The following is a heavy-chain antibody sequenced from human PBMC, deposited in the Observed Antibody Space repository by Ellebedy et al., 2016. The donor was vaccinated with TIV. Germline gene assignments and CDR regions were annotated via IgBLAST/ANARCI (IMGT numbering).Heavy chain of an antibody. D-gene: IGHD1-7*01. V-gene: IGHV1-69*13. CDR1: GGTFSSYA. J-gene: IGHJ4*02. Sequence: SVKVSCXASGGTFSSYAISWVRQAPGQGLEWMGGIIPIFGTANYAQKFQGRVTITADESTSTAYMELSSLRSKDTAVYYCARVGIAGNYDEYFDYWGQGTLVTVSS. CDR3: ARVGIAGNYDEYFDY. CDR2: IIPIFGTA.